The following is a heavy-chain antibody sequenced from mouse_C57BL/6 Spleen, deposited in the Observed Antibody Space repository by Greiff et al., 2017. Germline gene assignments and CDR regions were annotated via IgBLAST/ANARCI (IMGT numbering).Heavy chain of an antibody. Sequence: QVQLQQPGAELVRPGSSVKLSCTASGYTFTSYWMDWVKPRPGQGLEWIGHIYPSDSENPYNQKFKDKTTLTVDKSSSRAYMQLSSLTSEDSAVYYCAGKALPYAMDYWGQGTSVTVSS. J-gene: IGHJ4*01. V-gene: IGHV1-61*01. CDR2: IYPSDSEN. CDR3: AGKALPYAMDY. CDR1: GYTFTSYW.